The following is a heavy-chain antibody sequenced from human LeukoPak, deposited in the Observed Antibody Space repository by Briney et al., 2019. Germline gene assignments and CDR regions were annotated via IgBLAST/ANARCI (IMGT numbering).Heavy chain of an antibody. CDR2: IYYSGNT. CDR1: GGSISSGGYY. D-gene: IGHD3-22*01. J-gene: IGHJ4*02. CDR3: ARLPPSTYYYDSSGYPLRGGYFDY. Sequence: PSQTLSLTCTVSGGSISSGGYYWSWIRQHPGKGLEWIGYIYYSGNTYYNPSLKSRVTISVDTSKNQFSLKLSSVTAADTAVYYCARLPPSTYYYDSSGYPLRGGYFDYWGQGTLVTVSS. V-gene: IGHV4-31*03.